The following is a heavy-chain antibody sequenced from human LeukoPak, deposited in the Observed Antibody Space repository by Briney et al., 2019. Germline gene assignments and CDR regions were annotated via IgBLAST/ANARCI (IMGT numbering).Heavy chain of an antibody. CDR2: INHSGGT. V-gene: IGHV4-34*01. J-gene: IGHJ4*02. CDR3: ARGEDSDY. Sequence: SETLSLTCAVYGGSFSGYYWSWIRQPPGKGLEWIGEINHSGGTNYNPSLKSRVTISVDTSKNQFSLKLSSVTAADTAVYYCARGEDSDYWGQGTLVTVSS. CDR1: GGSFSGYY.